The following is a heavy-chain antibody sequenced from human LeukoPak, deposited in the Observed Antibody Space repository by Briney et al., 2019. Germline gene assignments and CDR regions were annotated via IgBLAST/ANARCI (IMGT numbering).Heavy chain of an antibody. CDR2: IYYSGST. V-gene: IGHV4-59*12. D-gene: IGHD3-22*01. CDR1: GGSISSYY. J-gene: IGHJ4*02. CDR3: ARNYYYDSSGYYPTHFDY. Sequence: PSETLSLTCTVSGGSISSYYWSWIRQPPGKGLEWIGYIYYSGSTNYNPSLKSRVTISVDTSKNQFSLKLSSVTAADTAVYYCARNYYYDSSGYYPTHFDYWGQGTLVTVSS.